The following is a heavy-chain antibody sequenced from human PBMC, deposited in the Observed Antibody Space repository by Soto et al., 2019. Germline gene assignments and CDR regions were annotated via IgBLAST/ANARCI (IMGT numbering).Heavy chain of an antibody. J-gene: IGHJ6*03. D-gene: IGHD3-10*01. Sequence: SETLSLTCAVYGGSFSGYYWSWIRQPPGKGLEWIGEINHSGSTNYNPSLKSRVTISVDTSKNQFSLKLSSVTAADTAVYYCARGPQKVRRLPQRADYYYYYMDVWGKGTTVTVSS. CDR3: ARGPQKVRRLPQRADYYYYYMDV. CDR1: GGSFSGYY. CDR2: INHSGST. V-gene: IGHV4-34*01.